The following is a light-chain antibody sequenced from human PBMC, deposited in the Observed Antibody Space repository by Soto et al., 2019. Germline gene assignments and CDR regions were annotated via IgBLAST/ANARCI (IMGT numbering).Light chain of an antibody. Sequence: DNVLTQSPGTLSLSPGERATLSCRASQSVSSSYLAWYQQKPGQTPRLLIYGASSRATGIPDRFSGSGSGTDFILTISRLEPEDFAVYYCQQYGSSPGLTFGGGTKVEIK. CDR2: GAS. CDR1: QSVSSSY. J-gene: IGKJ4*01. CDR3: QQYGSSPGLT. V-gene: IGKV3-20*01.